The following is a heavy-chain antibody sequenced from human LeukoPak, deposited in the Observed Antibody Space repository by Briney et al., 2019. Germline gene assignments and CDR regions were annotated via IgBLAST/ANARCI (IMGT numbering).Heavy chain of an antibody. V-gene: IGHV3-30*03. J-gene: IGHJ5*02. CDR1: GFTFSSYG. CDR2: ISYDGSNK. CDR3: ARGRLLWFGETFDP. Sequence: GGSLRLSCAASGFTFSSYGMHGVRQAPGKGLEWVAVISYDGSNKYYADSVKGRFTISRDNSKNTLYLQMNSLRAEDTAVYYCARGRLLWFGETFDPWGQGTLVTVSS. D-gene: IGHD3-10*01.